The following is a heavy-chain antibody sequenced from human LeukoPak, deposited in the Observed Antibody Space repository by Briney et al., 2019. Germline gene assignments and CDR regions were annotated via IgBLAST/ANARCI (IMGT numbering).Heavy chain of an antibody. CDR3: ARWVMVRGLYGMDV. V-gene: IGHV3-53*01. J-gene: IGHJ6*02. CDR2: MYSGGST. Sequence: GGSLRLSCAASGFTVSSNYMSWVRQAPGKGLEWVSVMYSGGSTYYADSVKGRFTISRDNSKNTLYLQMNSLRVEDTAVYYCARWVMVRGLYGMDVWGQGTTVTVSS. D-gene: IGHD3-10*01. CDR1: GFTVSSNY.